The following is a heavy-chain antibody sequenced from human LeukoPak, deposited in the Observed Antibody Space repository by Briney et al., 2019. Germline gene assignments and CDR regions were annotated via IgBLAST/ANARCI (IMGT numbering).Heavy chain of an antibody. J-gene: IGHJ4*02. CDR1: GYTFTKYA. D-gene: IGHD3-10*01. V-gene: IGHV7-4-1*02. Sequence: ASVKVSCKASGYTFTKYAVNWVRQAPGQGLEWMGWINTKTGNPTYAQGFTGRFVFSLDTSVSTAYLQISSLKAEDTAVYYCARDPNLRGVIISNFDYWGQGTLVTVSS. CDR3: ARDPNLRGVIISNFDY. CDR2: INTKTGNP.